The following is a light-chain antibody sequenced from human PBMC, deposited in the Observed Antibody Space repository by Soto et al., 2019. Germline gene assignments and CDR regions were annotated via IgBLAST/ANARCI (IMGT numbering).Light chain of an antibody. V-gene: IGLV2-14*03. CDR3: SSYTISSTVI. J-gene: IGLJ2*01. Sequence: QSALTQPASGSGSPGQSITISCTGTGSDVGGHNFVSWYQQLPGKAPKLLIYDVSNRPSGVSDRFSGSKSGNTATLTISGLQAEDEGDYYFSSYTISSTVIVGGGTQLTV. CDR2: DVS. CDR1: GSDVGGHNF.